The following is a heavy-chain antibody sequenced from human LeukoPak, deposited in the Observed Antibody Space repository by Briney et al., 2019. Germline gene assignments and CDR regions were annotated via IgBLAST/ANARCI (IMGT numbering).Heavy chain of an antibody. V-gene: IGHV3-23*01. CDR2: ISGGVSST. CDR1: GFTFSSYA. CDR3: ARGWGSSGWYDY. Sequence: GGSLRLSCAASGFTFSSYAMTWVRQAPGEGLGWVSVISGGVSSTYYADCVKGRFTISRDNSKNTLYLQMNTLRVEDTAVYYCARGWGSSGWYDYWGEGALVTVSS. D-gene: IGHD6-19*01. J-gene: IGHJ4*02.